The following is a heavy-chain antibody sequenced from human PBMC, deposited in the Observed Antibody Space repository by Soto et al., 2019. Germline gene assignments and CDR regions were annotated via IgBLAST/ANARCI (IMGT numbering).Heavy chain of an antibody. D-gene: IGHD3-10*01. J-gene: IGHJ1*01. V-gene: IGHV2-5*01. CDR1: GFSLSNSGVG. Sequence: SGPTLVNPTQTLTLTCSFSGFSLSNSGVGVGWIRQPPGKAREWLALIYWNDDKKFRSSLKSRLGITKDTFRNQVVLTMTNVDPEDTATYFCAHSPAPRVYFQHWGEGTLVTVSS. CDR3: AHSPAPRVYFQH. CDR2: IYWNDDK.